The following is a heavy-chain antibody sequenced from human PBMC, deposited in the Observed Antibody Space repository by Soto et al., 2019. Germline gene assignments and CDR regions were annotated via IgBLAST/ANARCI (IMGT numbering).Heavy chain of an antibody. CDR2: IYYSGST. D-gene: IGHD2-2*01. V-gene: IGHV4-59*01. Sequence: TSETLSLTCTVSGGSISSYYWSWIRQPPGKGLEWIGYIYYSGSTNYNPSLKSRVTISVDTSKNQFSLKLSSVTAADTAVYYCARAAMRPRAFDIWGQGTMVTVSS. J-gene: IGHJ3*02. CDR1: GGSISSYY. CDR3: ARAAMRPRAFDI.